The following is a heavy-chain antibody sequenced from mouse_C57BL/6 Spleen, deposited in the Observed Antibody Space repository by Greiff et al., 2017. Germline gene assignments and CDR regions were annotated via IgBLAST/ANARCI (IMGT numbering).Heavy chain of an antibody. CDR3: ARGITTVVATGYFDV. V-gene: IGHV1-64*01. D-gene: IGHD1-1*01. CDR1: GYTFTSYW. CDR2: IHPNSGSN. Sequence: QVQLQQPGAELVKPGASVKLSCKASGYTFTSYWMHWVKQRPGQGLEWIGMIHPNSGSNNSNEKFKSKATLTVDKSSSTASMQLSSLTSEDSAVYYCARGITTVVATGYFDVWGTGTTVTVAS. J-gene: IGHJ1*03.